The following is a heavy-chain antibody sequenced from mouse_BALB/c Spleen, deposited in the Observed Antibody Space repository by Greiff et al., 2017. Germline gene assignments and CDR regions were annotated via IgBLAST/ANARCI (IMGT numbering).Heavy chain of an antibody. V-gene: IGHV3-8*02. Sequence: EVKLVESGPSLVKPSQTLSLTCSVTGDSITSGYWNWIRKFPGNKLEYMGYISYSGSTYYNPSLKSRISITRDTSKNQYYLQLNSVTTEDTATYYCARCDGYYVGYAMDYWGQGTSVTVSS. CDR1: GDSITSGY. J-gene: IGHJ4*01. D-gene: IGHD2-3*01. CDR3: ARCDGYYVGYAMDY. CDR2: ISYSGST.